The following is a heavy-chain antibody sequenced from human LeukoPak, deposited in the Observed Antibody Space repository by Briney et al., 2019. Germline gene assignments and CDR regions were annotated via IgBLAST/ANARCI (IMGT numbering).Heavy chain of an antibody. D-gene: IGHD3-16*01. V-gene: IGHV3-21*01. CDR2: ISSSSSYI. Sequence: GGSLRLSCAASGFTFKTYTMHWVRQAPGMGLEWVSSISSSSSYIFYADSVKGRFTISRDNAKNSLYLQMSSPRAEDAAVYYCAREGGYQYYYAMDVWGQGTTVTVPS. CDR3: AREGGYQYYYAMDV. J-gene: IGHJ6*02. CDR1: GFTFKTYT.